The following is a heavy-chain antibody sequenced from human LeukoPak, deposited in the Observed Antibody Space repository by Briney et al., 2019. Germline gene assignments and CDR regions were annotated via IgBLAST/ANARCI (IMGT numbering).Heavy chain of an antibody. V-gene: IGHV3-30*02. J-gene: IGHJ4*02. CDR3: AKGVGSSGYFFDY. CDR2: IRYDGSNK. Sequence: GGSLRLSCAASGFTFSSYGMHWVRQAPGKGLEWVAFIRYDGSNKYYADSVKGRFTISRDNSENTLYLQMNSLSAEDTAAYYCAKGVGSSGYFFDYWGQGTLVTVSS. D-gene: IGHD3-22*01. CDR1: GFTFSSYG.